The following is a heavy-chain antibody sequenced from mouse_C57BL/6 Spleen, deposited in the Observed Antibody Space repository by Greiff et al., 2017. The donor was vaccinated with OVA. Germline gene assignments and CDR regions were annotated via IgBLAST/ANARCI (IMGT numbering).Heavy chain of an antibody. CDR1: GYTFTDYY. Sequence: EVQLQQSGPELVKPGASVKISCKASGYTFTDYYMNWVKQSPGQSLEWIGDINPDNGGTSYNQKFKGKATLTVDTSSSTAYMALRRLTSEDSAVYDGARWEYGRSYCVDYWGQGTTLTVSS. J-gene: IGHJ2*01. CDR3: ARWEYGRSYCVDY. D-gene: IGHD1-1*01. CDR2: INPDNGGT. V-gene: IGHV1-26*01.